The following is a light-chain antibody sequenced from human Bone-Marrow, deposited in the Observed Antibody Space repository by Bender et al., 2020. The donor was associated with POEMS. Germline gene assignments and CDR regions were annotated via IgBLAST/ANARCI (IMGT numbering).Light chain of an antibody. V-gene: IGLV2-23*02. J-gene: IGLJ3*02. CDR3: CSYAAISTLV. CDR1: SSDVGSYNL. CDR2: DVS. Sequence: QSALTQPASVSGSPGQSITISCTGTSSDVGSYNLVSWYQQHPGKAPKLMIYDVSKRPSGVSNRFSGSKSGNTASLTISGLQAEDEASYYCCSYAAISTLVFGGGTKVTVL.